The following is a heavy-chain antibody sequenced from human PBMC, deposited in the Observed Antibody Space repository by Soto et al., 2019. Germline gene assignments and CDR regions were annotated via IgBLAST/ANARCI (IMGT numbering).Heavy chain of an antibody. Sequence: GASVKVSCKASGDTFSSYAINWVRQAPGQGLEWMGGIIPMFGTANYAQKFKGRVTITAGESTSTVYMELSSLRSEDTAVYYCARVGPAHYYDSSGYYSPLDYWGQGTLVTV. V-gene: IGHV1-69*13. D-gene: IGHD3-22*01. CDR1: GDTFSSYA. CDR3: ARVGPAHYYDSSGYYSPLDY. J-gene: IGHJ4*02. CDR2: IIPMFGTA.